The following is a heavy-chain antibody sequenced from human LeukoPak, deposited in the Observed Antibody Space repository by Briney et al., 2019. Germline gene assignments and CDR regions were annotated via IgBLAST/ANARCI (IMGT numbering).Heavy chain of an antibody. CDR2: IYSGGHT. CDR1: GFIVSSNY. V-gene: IGHV3-66*01. Sequence: PGGSLRLSCAASGFIVSSNYMSWVRQAPGKGLECVSVIYSGGHTYYADSVKGRFTISRDNSKNTLYLQMNSLRVEDTAVYYCAVATIYYFDYWGQGTLVTVSS. D-gene: IGHD5-12*01. J-gene: IGHJ4*02. CDR3: AVATIYYFDY.